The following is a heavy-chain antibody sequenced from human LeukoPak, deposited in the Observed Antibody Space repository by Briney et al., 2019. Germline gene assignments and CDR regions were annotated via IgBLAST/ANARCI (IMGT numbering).Heavy chain of an antibody. CDR2: IYSGGST. CDR3: ARRPHFTYYYDSSGYDADAFDI. D-gene: IGHD3-22*01. Sequence: GGSLRLSCAASGFTVRSNYMSWVRQAPGKGLEWVSVIYSGGSTYYADSVKGRFTISRHNSKNTLYLQMNSLRAEDTAVYYCARRPHFTYYYDSSGYDADAFDIWGQGTMVTVSS. CDR1: GFTVRSNY. J-gene: IGHJ3*02. V-gene: IGHV3-53*04.